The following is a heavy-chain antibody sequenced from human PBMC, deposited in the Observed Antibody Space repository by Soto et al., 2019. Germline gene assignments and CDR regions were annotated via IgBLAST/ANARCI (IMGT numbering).Heavy chain of an antibody. CDR2: IKQDGSEK. J-gene: IGHJ4*02. V-gene: IGHV3-7*05. Sequence: EVQLVESGGGLVQPGGSLRLSCAASGFTFSSYWMSWVRQAPGKGVEWVANIKQDGSEKYYVDSVKGRFTISRDNAKNSLYLQMNSLRAEDTAVYCCARLKSGSYYLYWGQGTLVTVSS. CDR3: ARLKSGSYYLY. D-gene: IGHD1-26*01. CDR1: GFTFSSYW.